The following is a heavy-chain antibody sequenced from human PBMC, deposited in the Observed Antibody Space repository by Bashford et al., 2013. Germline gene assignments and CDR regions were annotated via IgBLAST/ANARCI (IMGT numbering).Heavy chain of an antibody. Sequence: GGFLRLSCAASGFTFSDYAMRWVRQTPGKGLEWVSAISGSGGSTYYADSVKGRFTISRDNSKNTLYLQMNSLRAEDTAIYYCEGVENYAHQFDYWGQGTLVTVSS. CDR2: ISGSGGST. V-gene: IGHV3-23*01. CDR3: EGVENYAHQFDY. CDR1: GFTFSDYA. D-gene: IGHD1-7*01. J-gene: IGHJ4*02.